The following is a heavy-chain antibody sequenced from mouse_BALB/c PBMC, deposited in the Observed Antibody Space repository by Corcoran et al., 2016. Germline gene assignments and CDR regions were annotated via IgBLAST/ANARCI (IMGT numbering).Heavy chain of an antibody. V-gene: IGHV14-3*02. D-gene: IGHD2-10*02. CDR3: ARGGYGNYGFAY. CDR1: GFNIKDTY. J-gene: IGHJ3*01. Sequence: EVQLQQSGAELVKPGASVKLSCTASGFNIKDTYMHWVKQRPEQGLEWIGRIDPANGNTKYDPKFQGKATKTADTSSNTAYLQLSSLTSEDTAVYYCARGGYGNYGFAYWGQGTLVTVSA. CDR2: IDPANGNT.